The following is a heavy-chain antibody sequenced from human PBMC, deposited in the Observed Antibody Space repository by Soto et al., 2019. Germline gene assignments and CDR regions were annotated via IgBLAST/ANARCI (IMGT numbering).Heavy chain of an antibody. D-gene: IGHD1-1*01. CDR1: GGTFSDYT. J-gene: IGHJ4*02. V-gene: IGHV1-69*06. Sequence: SVKVSCKASGGTFSDYTIDWVRQAPGQGLEWMGGIIPLFGKANYAQKFQGRLTITADKSTSTAHMELSSLRSEDTAVYYCARAQDAYNSLPPFDYWGQGTLVTVSS. CDR2: IIPLFGKA. CDR3: ARAQDAYNSLPPFDY.